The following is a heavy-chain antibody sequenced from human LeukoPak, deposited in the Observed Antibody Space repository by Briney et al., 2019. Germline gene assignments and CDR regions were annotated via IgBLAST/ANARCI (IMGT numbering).Heavy chain of an antibody. Sequence: SETLSLTCTVSGGSISSSGYNWDWIRQPPGKGLEWIGTIYYSGSTYYNPSLKSRVTISEDMSKNQFSLKLSSVTAADTAVYYCARIVRATQKDYWGQGTLVTVSS. CDR1: GGSISSSGYN. V-gene: IGHV4-39*01. CDR2: IYYSGST. D-gene: IGHD1-26*01. CDR3: ARIVRATQKDY. J-gene: IGHJ4*02.